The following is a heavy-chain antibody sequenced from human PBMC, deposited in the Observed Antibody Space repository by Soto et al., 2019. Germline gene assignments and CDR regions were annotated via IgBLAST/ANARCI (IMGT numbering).Heavy chain of an antibody. D-gene: IGHD6-13*01. CDR2: ISSSPGTI. Sequence: GGSLRLSCAASVFTFRDYYMNWMRQAPGSGLDLVSYISSSPGTISYANSVKGRFTISRDNAQNSLYLQMTSLRAEDTAVYYCARGTYRSKTDFDYWGQGTMVTVSS. CDR1: VFTFRDYY. V-gene: IGHV3-11*01. CDR3: ARGTYRSKTDFDY. J-gene: IGHJ4*02.